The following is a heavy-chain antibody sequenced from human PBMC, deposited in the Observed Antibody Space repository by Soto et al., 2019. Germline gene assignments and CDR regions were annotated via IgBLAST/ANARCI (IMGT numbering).Heavy chain of an antibody. J-gene: IGHJ6*02. CDR3: ARGGYYFYYGMDV. CDR2: IYYSGST. Sequence: SETLSLTCTVSGGSISSGGYYWSWLRQHPGKGLEWIAYIYYSGSTYYNPSLKSRVTISVDTSKNQFSLKLSSVTAADTAVYYCARGGYYFYYGMDVWGQGTTVTVSS. CDR1: GGSISSGGYY. V-gene: IGHV4-31*03.